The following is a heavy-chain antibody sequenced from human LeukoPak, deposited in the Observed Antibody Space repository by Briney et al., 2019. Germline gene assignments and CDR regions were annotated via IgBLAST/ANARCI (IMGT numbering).Heavy chain of an antibody. CDR2: IYYSGST. J-gene: IGHJ3*02. Sequence: PETLSLTCTVSGGSISSYYWSWIRQPPGKGLEWIGYIYYSGSTNYNPSLRSRVTISVDTSKNQFSLKLSSVTAADTAVYYCARGASGYDAFDIWGQGTMVTVSS. CDR3: ARGASGYDAFDI. V-gene: IGHV4-59*12. D-gene: IGHD5-12*01. CDR1: GGSISSYY.